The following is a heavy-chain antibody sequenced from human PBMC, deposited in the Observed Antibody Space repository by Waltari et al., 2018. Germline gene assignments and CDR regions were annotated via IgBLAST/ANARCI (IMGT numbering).Heavy chain of an antibody. CDR3: ARDPLYYYYYMDV. CDR2: ISSSSSYT. CDR1: GFTFSSNS. J-gene: IGHJ6*03. V-gene: IGHV3-21*01. Sequence: EVQLVESGGGLVKPGGSLRLSCAASGFTFSSNSMNWVRQAPGKGLEWVSSISSSSSYTYYADSVKGRFTISRDNAKNSLYLQMNSLRAEDTAVYYCARDPLYYYYYMDVWGKGTTVTVSS.